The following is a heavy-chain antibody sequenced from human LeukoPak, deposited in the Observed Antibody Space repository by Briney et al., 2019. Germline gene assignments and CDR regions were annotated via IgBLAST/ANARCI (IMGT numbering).Heavy chain of an antibody. Sequence: PGGSLRLSCAASGFTFSSYWMSWVRQAPGNGLEWVANIKQDGSEKYYVDSVKGRFTISRDNAKNSLYLQMNSLRAEDTAVYYCARASTAASPSYYYYGMDVWGQGTTVTVSS. D-gene: IGHD6-13*01. CDR2: IKQDGSEK. CDR1: GFTFSSYW. V-gene: IGHV3-7*04. CDR3: ARASTAASPSYYYYGMDV. J-gene: IGHJ6*02.